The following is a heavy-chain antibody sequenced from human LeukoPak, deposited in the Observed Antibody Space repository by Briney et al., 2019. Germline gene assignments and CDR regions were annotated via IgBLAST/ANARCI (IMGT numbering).Heavy chain of an antibody. V-gene: IGHV3-43*02. J-gene: IGHJ4*02. CDR3: AKESGKFDY. CDR2: ISADGGST. Sequence: GGSLRLSCVASGLNFDDSAMHWVRQGPGKGLEWVSLISADGGSTFSADSVKGRFSISRDNSKNSLYLQTNSLRSEDTAMYYCAKESGKFDYWGQGTLVAVSS. CDR1: GLNFDDSA.